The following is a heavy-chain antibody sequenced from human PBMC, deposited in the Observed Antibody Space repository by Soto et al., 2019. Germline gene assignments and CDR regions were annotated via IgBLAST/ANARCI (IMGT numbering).Heavy chain of an antibody. V-gene: IGHV1-2*02. J-gene: IGHJ6*02. CDR3: ARDPTHYSSELSYMDD. Sequence: ASVKVSCKASGYTFTGYYMHWVRQAPGQGLEWMGWINPNSGGTNYAQKFQGRVTMTRDTSISTAYMELSRLRSDDTAVYYCARDPTHYSSELSYMDDCGQGTMVTVSS. CDR1: GYTFTGYY. CDR2: INPNSGGT. D-gene: IGHD3-10*01.